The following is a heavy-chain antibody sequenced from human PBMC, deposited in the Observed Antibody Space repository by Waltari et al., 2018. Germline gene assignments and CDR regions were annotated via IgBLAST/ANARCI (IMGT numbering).Heavy chain of an antibody. CDR3: ARDSIMVGVDRDFDY. CDR1: GYSISSAYY. D-gene: IGHD1-26*01. Sequence: QVQLQESGPGLVKPSETLSLTCAVSGYSISSAYYWGWIRQPPGKGLEWIGSIYHSGSTYYNPSLKSRVTISVDTSKNQFSLKLSSVTAADTAVYYCARDSIMVGVDRDFDYWGQGTLVTVSS. CDR2: IYHSGST. J-gene: IGHJ4*02. V-gene: IGHV4-38-2*02.